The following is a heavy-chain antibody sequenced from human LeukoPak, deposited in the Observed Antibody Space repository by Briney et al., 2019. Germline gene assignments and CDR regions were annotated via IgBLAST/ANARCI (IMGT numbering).Heavy chain of an antibody. CDR1: GGSISSGSYY. J-gene: IGHJ4*02. D-gene: IGHD1-1*01. CDR2: IYTSGST. Sequence: SETLSLTCTVSGGSISSGSYYWSWIRQPAGKGLEWIGRIYTSGSTNYNPSLKSRVTISVDTSKNQFSLKLSSVTAADTAVYYCARDGSSQFDYWGQGTLVTVSS. V-gene: IGHV4-61*02. CDR3: ARDGSSQFDY.